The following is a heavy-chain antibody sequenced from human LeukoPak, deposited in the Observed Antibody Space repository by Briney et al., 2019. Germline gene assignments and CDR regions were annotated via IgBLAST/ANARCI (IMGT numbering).Heavy chain of an antibody. J-gene: IGHJ1*01. D-gene: IGHD4-17*01. V-gene: IGHV4-59*08. CDR1: GGSISSYY. CDR3: ASSYGDYVGVYFQH. Sequence: SETLSLTCTVSGGSISSYYWSWIRQPPGKGLEWIGYIYYSGSTNYNPSLKSRVTISVDTSKNQFSPKLSSVTAADTAVYYCASSYGDYVGVYFQHWGQGTLVTVSS. CDR2: IYYSGST.